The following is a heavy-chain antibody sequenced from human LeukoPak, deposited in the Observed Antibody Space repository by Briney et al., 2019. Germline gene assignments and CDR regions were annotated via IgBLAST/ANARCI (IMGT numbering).Heavy chain of an antibody. D-gene: IGHD3-10*01. V-gene: IGHV5-51*01. CDR2: IYPGDSDA. Sequence: PGESLKISCKGSGYRFTSHWIGWVRQMPGKGLEWMGIIYPGDSDARYSPSLQGQVTISVDKSISTAYLQWNSLKASDTAMYYCATRAGRSGSYPYFYYGMDVWGQGTTVTVSS. CDR1: GYRFTSHW. CDR3: ATRAGRSGSYPYFYYGMDV. J-gene: IGHJ6*02.